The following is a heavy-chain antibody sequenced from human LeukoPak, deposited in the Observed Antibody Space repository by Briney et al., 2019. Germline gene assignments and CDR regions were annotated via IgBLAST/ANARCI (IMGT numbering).Heavy chain of an antibody. Sequence: GGSLRLSCAASGFTFSRYAMHWVRQAPGKGLEWVAVISYDGSNEYYAESVKGRFTISRDSSENTLYLEMNSLRVEDTAVYYCARVGYYSSGPFSYFDYWAREPWSPSPQ. J-gene: IGHJ4*02. CDR1: GFTFSRYA. CDR3: ARVGYYSSGPFSYFDY. D-gene: IGHD3-10*01. V-gene: IGHV3-30-3*01. CDR2: ISYDGSNE.